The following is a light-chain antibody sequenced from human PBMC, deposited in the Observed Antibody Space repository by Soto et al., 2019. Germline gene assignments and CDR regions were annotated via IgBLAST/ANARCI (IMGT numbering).Light chain of an antibody. CDR1: QSISIW. Sequence: DIHMTQSPSTLSASVGDRVTITCRASQSISIWLAWYQQKPGRAPNLLIYGTSSLASGVPSRFNGSRSGTEFYLTISSLQHHDFATYYCQHYNDYSWTFGQGTKVEIK. V-gene: IGKV1-5*03. CDR2: GTS. CDR3: QHYNDYSWT. J-gene: IGKJ1*01.